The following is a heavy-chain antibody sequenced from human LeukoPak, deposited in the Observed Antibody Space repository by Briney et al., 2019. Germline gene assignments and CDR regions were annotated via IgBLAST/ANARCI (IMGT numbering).Heavy chain of an antibody. D-gene: IGHD3-10*01. CDR3: ARDPPITMVRGVIMIDAFDI. J-gene: IGHJ3*02. CDR2: IYTSGST. V-gene: IGHV4-4*07. Sequence: SETLSLTCTVSGGSLSSYYWSWIRQPAGKGLEWIGRIYTSGSTNYNPSLKSRVTMSVDTSKNQFSLKLSSVTAADTAVYYCARDPPITMVRGVIMIDAFDIWGQGTMVTVSS. CDR1: GGSLSSYY.